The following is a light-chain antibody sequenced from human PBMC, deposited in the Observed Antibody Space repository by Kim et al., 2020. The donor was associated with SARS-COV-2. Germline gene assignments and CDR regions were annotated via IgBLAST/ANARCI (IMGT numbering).Light chain of an antibody. Sequence: TATLPCMASQIVSLAYVAWYQQKPGHAPRLLISATSSRATGIPARFSGSGSGTGFTLPISRLEPEDFATYYCQHYTQQDDTSPRTFGQGTKVEIK. CDR1: QIVSLAY. CDR2: ATS. CDR3: QHYTQQDDTSPRT. J-gene: IGKJ1*01. V-gene: IGKV3-20*01.